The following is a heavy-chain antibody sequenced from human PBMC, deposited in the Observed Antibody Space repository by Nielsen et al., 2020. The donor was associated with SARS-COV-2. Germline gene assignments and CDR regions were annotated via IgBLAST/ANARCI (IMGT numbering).Heavy chain of an antibody. V-gene: IGHV3-21*01. J-gene: IGHJ6*02. Sequence: GESLKISCAASGFTFSSYSMNWVRQAPGKGLEWVSSISSSSSYIYYADSVKGRFTISRDNAKNSLYLQMNSLRAEDTAVYYCARDPGIAARLYYYHYYGMDVWGQGTTVTVSS. D-gene: IGHD6-6*01. CDR1: GFTFSSYS. CDR3: ARDPGIAARLYYYHYYGMDV. CDR2: ISSSSSYI.